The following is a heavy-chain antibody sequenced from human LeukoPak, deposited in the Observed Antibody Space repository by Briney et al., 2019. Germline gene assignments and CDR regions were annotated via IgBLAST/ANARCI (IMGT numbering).Heavy chain of an antibody. V-gene: IGHV3-23*01. CDR1: GFTFSSYW. Sequence: GGSLRLSCAASGFTFSSYWMSWVRQAPGKGLEWVSAISGSGGSTFFADSVKGRFTISRDNSKNTLYLQMNSLRAEDTAVYYCAKGGVGAHFDYWGQGTLVTVSS. J-gene: IGHJ4*02. CDR2: ISGSGGST. D-gene: IGHD1-26*01. CDR3: AKGGVGAHFDY.